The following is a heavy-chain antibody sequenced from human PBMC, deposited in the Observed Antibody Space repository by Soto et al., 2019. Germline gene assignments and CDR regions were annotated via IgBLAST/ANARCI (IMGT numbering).Heavy chain of an antibody. D-gene: IGHD1-26*01. V-gene: IGHV4-59*01. J-gene: IGHJ4*02. Sequence: QVQLQESGPGLVKPSETLSLTCTVSGGSINSYYWSWIRQPPGKGLEWIGYIYYSGSTNYNPSLXGXVXIXXDTAKNQFSLKLRSVTGADTAVYYCARRYGGNFDYWGQGTLVTVSS. CDR2: IYYSGST. CDR3: ARRYGGNFDY. CDR1: GGSINSYY.